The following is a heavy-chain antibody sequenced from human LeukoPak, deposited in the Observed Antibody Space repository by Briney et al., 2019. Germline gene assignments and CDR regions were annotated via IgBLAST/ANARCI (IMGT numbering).Heavy chain of an antibody. J-gene: IGHJ4*02. V-gene: IGHV5-51*01. CDR1: GYSFTTYW. Sequence: GESLKISCEASGYSFTTYWIGWVRQMPGKGLEWMGIIYPGDSDTRYSPSFQGPVTISADKSSRPAYLHWRSLKASDTAIYYCARQSDYNILTGYSSGYYFDYWGQGTLVTVSS. CDR3: ARQSDYNILTGYSSGYYFDY. D-gene: IGHD3-9*01. CDR2: IYPGDSDT.